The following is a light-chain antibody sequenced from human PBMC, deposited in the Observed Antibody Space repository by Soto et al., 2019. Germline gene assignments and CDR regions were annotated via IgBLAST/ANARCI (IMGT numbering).Light chain of an antibody. CDR2: RNN. V-gene: IGLV1-40*01. J-gene: IGLJ2*01. CDR1: SSNLGVGYD. CDR3: QSYDNSLNHVV. Sequence: QSVLTQPASVSGSPGQSITISCTGSSSNLGVGYDAHWYQQRPGAAPKLLIYRNNNRPSGVPDRFSGSQSGTSASLAITGLQTEDEATYYCQSYDNSLNHVVFGGGTKVTVL.